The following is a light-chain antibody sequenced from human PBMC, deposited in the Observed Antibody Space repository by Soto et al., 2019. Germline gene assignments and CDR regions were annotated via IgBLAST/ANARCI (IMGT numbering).Light chain of an antibody. CDR3: QQRSKRPLT. V-gene: IGKV3-11*01. CDR2: DTS. Sequence: EIVSTQSPTALSLSPRARAPLSCMASQSVSSYLAWYQQKPGQAPRLLIYDTSIRASGIPARFSGSGSGTDFTLTISSLDPEDFAVYYCQQRSKRPLTFGQGTRLEIK. J-gene: IGKJ5*01. CDR1: QSVSSY.